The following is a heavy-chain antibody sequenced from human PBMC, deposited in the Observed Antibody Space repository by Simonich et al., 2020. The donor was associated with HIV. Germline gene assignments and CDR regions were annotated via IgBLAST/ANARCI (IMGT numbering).Heavy chain of an antibody. D-gene: IGHD1-1*01. J-gene: IGHJ4*02. Sequence: QVQVQESGPGLVKPSETLSLTCTVSGGSFSTYYWSWIRQPAGKGLEWIGRIYTSGSTNYNPSLKSRVTISVDKSKTQFSLNLTSVTAADTAVYFCARTGDRVFDYWGQGILVTVSS. V-gene: IGHV4-4*07. CDR3: ARTGDRVFDY. CDR2: IYTSGST. CDR1: GGSFSTYY.